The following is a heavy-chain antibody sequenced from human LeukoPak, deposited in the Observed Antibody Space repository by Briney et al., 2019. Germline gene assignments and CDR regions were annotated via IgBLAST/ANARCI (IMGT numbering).Heavy chain of an antibody. CDR1: GFTFSSYW. Sequence: PGGSLRLSCAASGFTFSSYWMHWVRQAPGKGLVWVSRINSDGSSTSYADSVKGRFTISRDNAKNTLYLQMNSLRAEDTAVYYCAREGDYGDYRTETFDYWGQGTLVTVSS. J-gene: IGHJ4*02. V-gene: IGHV3-74*01. CDR3: AREGDYGDYRTETFDY. D-gene: IGHD4-17*01. CDR2: INSDGSST.